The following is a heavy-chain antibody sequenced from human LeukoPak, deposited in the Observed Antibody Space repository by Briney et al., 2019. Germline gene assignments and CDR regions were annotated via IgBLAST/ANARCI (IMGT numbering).Heavy chain of an antibody. CDR1: GFTFSSYA. Sequence: PRGSMRLYCAASGFTFSSYAMHWVSQAPGKGLEWVAVISYDGSNKYYADSVKGRFTISRDNSTNTLYLQMNSLRAEDTAVYYCARAAAYCGGDCYPSYYYYYYGMDVWGQGTTVSAPS. CDR2: ISYDGSNK. D-gene: IGHD2-21*02. J-gene: IGHJ6*02. V-gene: IGHV3-30-3*01. CDR3: ARAAAYCGGDCYPSYYYYYYGMDV.